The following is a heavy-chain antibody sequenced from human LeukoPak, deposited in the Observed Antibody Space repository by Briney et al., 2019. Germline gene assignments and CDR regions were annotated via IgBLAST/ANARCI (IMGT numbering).Heavy chain of an antibody. CDR2: IYYSGST. Sequence: SETLSLTCTVSGGSISSYYWSWIRQPPGKGLEWIGYIYYSGSTNYNPSLKSRVTISVDTSKNQFSLKLSSVTAADTAVHYCASGGSPLRYDFWSGAQDYYYYMDVWGKGTTVTVSS. J-gene: IGHJ6*03. V-gene: IGHV4-59*01. CDR3: ASGGSPLRYDFWSGAQDYYYYMDV. D-gene: IGHD3-3*01. CDR1: GGSISSYY.